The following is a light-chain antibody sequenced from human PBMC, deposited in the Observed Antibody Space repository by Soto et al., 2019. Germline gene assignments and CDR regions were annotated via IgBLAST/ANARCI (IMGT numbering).Light chain of an antibody. V-gene: IGKV3-20*01. J-gene: IGKJ1*01. CDR3: QHYGSSPR. Sequence: EIVLTQSPGTLSLSPGERATLSCRASQSVTTSYLAWYQRKPGQAPRLLIYGASSRATGIPNRFSGSGYGTDFTLTISRLEPEDCAVYYCQHYGSSPRFGQGTKVDIK. CDR2: GAS. CDR1: QSVTTSY.